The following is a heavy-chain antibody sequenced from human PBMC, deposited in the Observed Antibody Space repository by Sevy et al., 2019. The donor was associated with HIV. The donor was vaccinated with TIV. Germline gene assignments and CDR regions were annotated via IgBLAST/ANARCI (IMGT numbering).Heavy chain of an antibody. J-gene: IGHJ3*02. V-gene: IGHV3-30*18. CDR1: GFNFSSYG. D-gene: IGHD3-3*01. CDR3: AKESGSYYDFWSGHDAFAI. CDR2: ISYDGSGK. Sequence: GGSLRLSCAASGFNFSSYGMHWVRQAPGKGLEWVAVISYDGSGKYYADSVKGRFTISRDNSKNTVYLQINRLRAEDTAVYYCAKESGSYYDFWSGHDAFAIWGQGTMVTVSS.